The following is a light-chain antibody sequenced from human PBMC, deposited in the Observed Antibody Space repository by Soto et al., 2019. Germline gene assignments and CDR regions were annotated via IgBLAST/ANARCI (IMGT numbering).Light chain of an antibody. CDR3: TSYTPSSTYV. J-gene: IGLJ1*01. V-gene: IGLV2-14*03. CDR2: AVS. Sequence: QSALTQPASVSGSPGQSITISCTGTSSDVGNYDYVSWYQQYPGKAPKLMIYAVSRRPSGVSNRCSGSKSGNTASLTISGLQAEDEADYYCTSYTPSSTYVFGTGTKVTVL. CDR1: SSDVGNYDY.